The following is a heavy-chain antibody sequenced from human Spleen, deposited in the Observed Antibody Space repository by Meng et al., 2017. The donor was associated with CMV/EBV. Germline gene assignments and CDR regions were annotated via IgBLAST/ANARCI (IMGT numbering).Heavy chain of an antibody. CDR2: IYWSDDK. V-gene: IGHV2-5*01. CDR3: AHEVRWRQLGY. D-gene: IGHD5-24*01. Sequence: CTVSGCSLSTIGVGVGWIRQPPGKALEWLALIYWSDDKRYSPSLKSRLTITKDTSKNQVVLTMSNMDPVDTATYYCAHEVRWRQLGYWGQGTLVTVSS. CDR1: GCSLSTIGVG. J-gene: IGHJ4*02.